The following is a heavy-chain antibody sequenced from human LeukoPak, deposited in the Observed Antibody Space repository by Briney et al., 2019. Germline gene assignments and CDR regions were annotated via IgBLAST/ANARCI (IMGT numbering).Heavy chain of an antibody. D-gene: IGHD1-26*01. CDR1: GFTFSNAW. CDR3: TTDRSGSYFGRYYYYYYGMDV. CDR2: IISKTDGGTT. Sequence: AGGSLRLSCAASGFTFSNAWKSWVRQAPGKGLEWVGRIISKTDGGTTDYAAPVKGRFTISRDDSKNTLYLQMNSLKTEDTAVYYCTTDRSGSYFGRYYYYYYGMDVWGQGTTVTVSS. J-gene: IGHJ6*02. V-gene: IGHV3-15*01.